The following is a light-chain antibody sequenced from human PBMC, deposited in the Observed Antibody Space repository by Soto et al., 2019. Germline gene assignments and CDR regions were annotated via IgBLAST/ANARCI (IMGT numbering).Light chain of an antibody. Sequence: IVLTQSPGALSLSPGDGATLSCRARQSFSSTYLAWYQQKPGQAPRLLFYGASSRATGIPDRFSGSGSGTDFTLTISRLEPEDSAVYYCQLFVDSPPRWTFGQGTKVDIK. V-gene: IGKV3-20*01. CDR3: QLFVDSPPRWT. CDR1: QSFSSTY. CDR2: GAS. J-gene: IGKJ1*01.